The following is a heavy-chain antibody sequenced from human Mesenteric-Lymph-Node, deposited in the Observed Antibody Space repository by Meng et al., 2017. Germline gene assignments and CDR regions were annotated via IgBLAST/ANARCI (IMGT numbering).Heavy chain of an antibody. D-gene: IGHD3-10*01. V-gene: IGHV4-39*01. CDR2: IYYSGRT. CDR3: ARLWFGERPPDY. CDR1: GGSISSSTYY. J-gene: IGHJ4*02. Sequence: QLQLQESVPGLVKPSETLSRTCTAPGGSISSSTYYCGWIRQPPGKGLVWIGSIYYSGRTYYNPSLKSRVTMSVDTSKNQFSLKLSSVTAADTAVYYCARLWFGERPPDYWGQGTLVTVSS.